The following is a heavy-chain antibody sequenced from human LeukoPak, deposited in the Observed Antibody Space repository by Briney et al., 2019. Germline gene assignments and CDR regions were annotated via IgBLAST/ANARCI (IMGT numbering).Heavy chain of an antibody. CDR3: AKDLLLGYSSSWYADAFDI. CDR2: ISGSGGTA. Sequence: GGSLRLSCAASGFTFSIYAMSWVRQAPGKGLEWVSAISGSGGTAYYADSVKGRFTISRDNSKNTVHLQMNSLRAEDTAVYYCAKDLLLGYSSSWYADAFDIWGQGTMVTVSS. D-gene: IGHD6-13*01. CDR1: GFTFSIYA. J-gene: IGHJ3*02. V-gene: IGHV3-23*01.